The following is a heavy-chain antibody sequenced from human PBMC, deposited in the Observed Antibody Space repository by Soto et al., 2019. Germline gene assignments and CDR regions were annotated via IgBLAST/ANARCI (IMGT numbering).Heavy chain of an antibody. V-gene: IGHV3-23*01. CDR3: VPLCRYCSTTTPS. D-gene: IGHD2-2*01. CDR2: ISGNGGDYT. Sequence: EVQLLESGGGLVQPGGSLRLSCAASGFTFSTYAMSWVRQAPRKGLEWVSAISGNGGDYTYYADSVKGRFTISRDNSKNTLYLQMNSQRAEETAVYYCVPLCRYCSTTTPSWGQGTLVTVSS. CDR1: GFTFSTYA. J-gene: IGHJ4*02.